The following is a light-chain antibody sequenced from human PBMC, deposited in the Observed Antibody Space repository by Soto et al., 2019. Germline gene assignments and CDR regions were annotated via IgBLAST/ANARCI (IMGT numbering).Light chain of an antibody. Sequence: DIQMTQSPSSLSASVGDRVTITCRASQSISSYLNWYQQKPGKAPKLLIYAASSLHSGVPSRFSGSGSGTDFTLIISSLQPEDFATDYCQQSYSTLGTFGQGTKLEIK. CDR3: QQSYSTLGT. J-gene: IGKJ2*01. V-gene: IGKV1-39*01. CDR2: AAS. CDR1: QSISSY.